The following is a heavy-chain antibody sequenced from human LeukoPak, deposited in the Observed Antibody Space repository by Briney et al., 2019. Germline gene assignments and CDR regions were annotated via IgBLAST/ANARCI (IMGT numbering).Heavy chain of an antibody. J-gene: IGHJ5*02. CDR1: GYTLTELS. D-gene: IGHD5-12*01. CDR3: ATLRGYSHLGRFDP. V-gene: IGHV1-24*01. Sequence: ASVKVSCKVSGYTLTELSMHWVRQAPGKGLEWMGGFDPEDGETIYAQKFQGRGTMTEDTATDTAYMELTSLRSEDTAVYYCATLRGYSHLGRFDPWGQGTLVTVSS. CDR2: FDPEDGET.